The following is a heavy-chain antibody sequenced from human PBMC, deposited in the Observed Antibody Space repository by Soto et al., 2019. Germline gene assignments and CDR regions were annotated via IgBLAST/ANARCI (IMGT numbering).Heavy chain of an antibody. J-gene: IGHJ6*02. V-gene: IGHV3-33*01. CDR3: ASGHLTMVRGLGMDV. CDR1: GFTFSSYG. D-gene: IGHD3-10*01. Sequence: PGGSLRLSCAASGFTFSSYGMHWVRQAPGKGLEWVAVIWYDGSNKYYADSVKGRFTISRGNSKNTLYLQMNSLRAEDTAVYYCASGHLTMVRGLGMDVWGQGTTVTVSS. CDR2: IWYDGSNK.